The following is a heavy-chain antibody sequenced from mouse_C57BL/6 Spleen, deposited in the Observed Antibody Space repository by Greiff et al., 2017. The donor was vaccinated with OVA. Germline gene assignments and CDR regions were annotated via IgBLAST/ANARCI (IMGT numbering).Heavy chain of an antibody. D-gene: IGHD3-1*01. CDR3: ARDRGSLHHRDAMDY. CDR2: ISDGGSYT. V-gene: IGHV5-4*01. J-gene: IGHJ4*01. Sequence: EVHLVESGGGLVKPGGSLKLSCAASGFTFSSYAMSWVRQTPEKRLEWVATISDGGSYTYYPDNVKGRFTISRDNAKNNLYLQMSHLKSEDTAMYYCARDRGSLHHRDAMDYWGQGTSVTVSS. CDR1: GFTFSSYA.